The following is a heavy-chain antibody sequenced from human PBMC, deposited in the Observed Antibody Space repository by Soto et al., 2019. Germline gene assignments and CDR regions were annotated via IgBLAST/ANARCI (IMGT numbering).Heavy chain of an antibody. CDR3: ATERSGSGDY. Sequence: QVQLVQSWAEVKKPGASVKVSCKASGYTFTSYDINWVRQATGQGLERMGWMNPNSGNTGYAQKFKGRVTMTRNTSISTADMQLSSLRSEDTAVYYCATERSGSGDYWGQGTLVTVSS. D-gene: IGHD1-26*01. J-gene: IGHJ4*02. CDR2: MNPNSGNT. CDR1: GYTFTSYD. V-gene: IGHV1-8*01.